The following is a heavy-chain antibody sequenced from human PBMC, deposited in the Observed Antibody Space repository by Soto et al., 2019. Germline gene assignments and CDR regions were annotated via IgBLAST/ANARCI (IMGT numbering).Heavy chain of an antibody. CDR2: INSDGSST. Sequence: GGSLRLSCAASGFTFSSYWMHWVRQAPGKGLVWVSRINSDGSSTSYADSVKGRFTISRDNAKNTLYLQMNSLRAEDTAVYYCARTPDPRIFDQTFDYWGQGTLVTVSS. CDR1: GFTFSSYW. V-gene: IGHV3-74*01. D-gene: IGHD2-15*01. CDR3: ARTPDPRIFDQTFDY. J-gene: IGHJ4*02.